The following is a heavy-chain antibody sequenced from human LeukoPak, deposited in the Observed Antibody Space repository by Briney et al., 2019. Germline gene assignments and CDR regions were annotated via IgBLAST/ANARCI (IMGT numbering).Heavy chain of an antibody. V-gene: IGHV1-18*01. CDR3: ARLRAAADPTTAKEGNYYYYYYMDV. CDR1: GYTFGNYG. J-gene: IGHJ6*03. D-gene: IGHD6-13*01. CDR2: ISGFNGNT. Sequence: ASVKVSCKAAGYTFGNYGIKWVRQAPGQGLEWVGWISGFNGNTNYAQNFHDRVTMTTDTSTSTAYMELRSLRSDDTAVYYCARLRAAADPTTAKEGNYYYYYYMDVWGKGTTVTVSS.